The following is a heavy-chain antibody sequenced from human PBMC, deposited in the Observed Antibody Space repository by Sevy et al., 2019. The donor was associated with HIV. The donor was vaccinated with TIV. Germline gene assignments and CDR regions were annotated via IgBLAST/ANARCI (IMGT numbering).Heavy chain of an antibody. J-gene: IGHJ5*02. V-gene: IGHV3-11*01. CDR2: ISSSGSTI. D-gene: IGHD4-4*01. CDR1: GFTFSDYY. CDR3: ARGLDYSFGPGPDWFDP. Sequence: GGSLRLSCAASGFTFSDYYMSWIRQAPGKGLEWVSYISSSGSTIYYADSVKGRFTISRDNAKKSLYMQMNSLRAEDTAVYYCARGLDYSFGPGPDWFDPWGQGTLVTVSS.